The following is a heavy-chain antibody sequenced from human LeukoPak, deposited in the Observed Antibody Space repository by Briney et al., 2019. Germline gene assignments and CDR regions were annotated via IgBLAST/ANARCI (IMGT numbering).Heavy chain of an antibody. CDR1: GLTFSGYW. J-gene: IGHJ5*02. Sequence: GGSLRLSCAASGLTFSGYWMTWVRQAPGKGLEWVANLRPDGSDKYYADSVKGRFTISSDNAKNSLYLQMNGLRADDTAIYYCARDAYDDASESWGQGTLVTVSS. V-gene: IGHV3-7*01. D-gene: IGHD3-3*01. CDR3: ARDAYDDASES. CDR2: LRPDGSDK.